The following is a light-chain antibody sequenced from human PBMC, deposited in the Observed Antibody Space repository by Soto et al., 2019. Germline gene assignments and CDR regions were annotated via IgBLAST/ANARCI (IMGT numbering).Light chain of an antibody. J-gene: IGKJ2*01. CDR2: DAS. CDR1: QNINNY. Sequence: DIQMTQSPSSLSASVGDRVTITCQASQNINNYLNWYQQKPGKAPELLIYDASNLETGVPSRFSGSGSGTYFTFTISSLQPEDIATYYCQHYDNFLYTFGQGTKLDLK. V-gene: IGKV1-33*01. CDR3: QHYDNFLYT.